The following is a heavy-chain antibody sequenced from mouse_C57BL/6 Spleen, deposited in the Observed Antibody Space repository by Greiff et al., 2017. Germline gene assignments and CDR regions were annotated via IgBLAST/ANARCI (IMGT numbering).Heavy chain of an antibody. Sequence: QVQLQQSGPELVKPGASVKISCKASGYAFSSSGMNWVKQRPGKGLEWIGRIYPGDGDTNYNGKFKGKATLTADKSSSTAYMQLSSLTSEDSAVYFCARRTTLVSPFDYWCQGTTLTVSS. CDR2: IYPGDGDT. CDR3: ARRTTLVSPFDY. J-gene: IGHJ2*01. CDR1: GYAFSSSG. D-gene: IGHD1-1*01. V-gene: IGHV1-82*01.